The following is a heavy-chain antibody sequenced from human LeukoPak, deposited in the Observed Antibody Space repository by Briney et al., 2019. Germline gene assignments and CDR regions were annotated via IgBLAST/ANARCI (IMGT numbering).Heavy chain of an antibody. D-gene: IGHD6-13*01. CDR3: ARGSSWYGIDY. Sequence: PSETLSLTCAVYGGSFSGYYWSWIRQPPGKGLEWIGEINHSGSTNYNPSLKSRVTISVDTSKNQFSLKLSSVTAADTAVYYCARGSSWYGIDYWGQGTLVTVSS. CDR2: INHSGST. CDR1: GGSFSGYY. J-gene: IGHJ4*02. V-gene: IGHV4-34*01.